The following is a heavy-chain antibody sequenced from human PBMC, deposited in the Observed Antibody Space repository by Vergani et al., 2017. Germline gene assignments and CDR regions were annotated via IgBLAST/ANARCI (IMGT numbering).Heavy chain of an antibody. CDR1: GGSISSSSYY. V-gene: IGHV4-39*07. D-gene: IGHD6-13*01. J-gene: IGHJ2*01. Sequence: QLQLQESGPGLVKPSGTLSLTCTVSGGSISSSSYYWGWIRQPPGKGLEWIGSIYFSGTTYYNPSLKSRVTISVDTSKNQCSLKLSSVTAADTAVYYCARVPYSSSWYRWYFDLWGRGTLVTVSA. CDR3: ARVPYSSSWYRWYFDL. CDR2: IYFSGTT.